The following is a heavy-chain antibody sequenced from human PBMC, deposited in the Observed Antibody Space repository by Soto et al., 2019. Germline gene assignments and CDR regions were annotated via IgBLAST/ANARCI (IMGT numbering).Heavy chain of an antibody. CDR2: IKSTDTGGTT. J-gene: IGHJ3*02. Sequence: EVQLVESGGGLVKPGGSLRLSCAASGFTFKDAWMSWVRQAPGKGLEWVGHIKSTDTGGTTDYAAPVKGRFSISKDDSEDTLYLQMNSLKTGDTAMYFCTWQLEIWGQGTSVIGSS. CDR3: TWQLEI. D-gene: IGHD1-1*01. CDR1: GFTFKDAW. V-gene: IGHV3-15*01.